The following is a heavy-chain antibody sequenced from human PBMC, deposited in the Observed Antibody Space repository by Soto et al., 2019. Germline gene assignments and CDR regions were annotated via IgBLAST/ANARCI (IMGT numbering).Heavy chain of an antibody. CDR1: GFTFSSYS. Sequence: GGSLRLSCAASGFTFSSYSMNWVRQAPGKGLEWVSYISSSSSTIYYADSVKGRFTISRDNAKNSLYLQMNSLRAEDTAVYYCARDERYSGYDYPPGGIAVAETFDYWGQGTLVTVSS. CDR2: ISSSSSTI. V-gene: IGHV3-48*01. J-gene: IGHJ4*02. CDR3: ARDERYSGYDYPPGGIAVAETFDY. D-gene: IGHD5-12*01.